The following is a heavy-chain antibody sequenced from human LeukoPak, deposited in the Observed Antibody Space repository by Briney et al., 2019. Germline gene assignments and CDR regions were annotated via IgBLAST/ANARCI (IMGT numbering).Heavy chain of an antibody. J-gene: IGHJ4*02. CDR2: IYTSGST. CDR3: ASSIADPYYFDY. Sequence: SETLSLTCTVSGGSVSSGDYYWTWIRQPAGKGLEWIGRIYTSGSTSYSPSLKSRVTISLDTSKNQFSLRLSSVTAADTAVYYCASSIADPYYFDYWGQGTLVTVSS. D-gene: IGHD6-6*01. CDR1: GGSVSSGDYY. V-gene: IGHV4-61*02.